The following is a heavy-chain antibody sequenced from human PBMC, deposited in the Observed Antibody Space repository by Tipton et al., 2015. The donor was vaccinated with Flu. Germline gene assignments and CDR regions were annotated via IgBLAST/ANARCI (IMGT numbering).Heavy chain of an antibody. D-gene: IGHD3-22*01. J-gene: IGHJ3*02. V-gene: IGHV4-61*02. CDR2: VYTSGST. CDR3: ARESDSSGSEDAFDI. Sequence: TLSLTCTVSGGSISSGSYYWSWIRQPAGKGLEWIGRVYTSGSTNYNPSLKSRVTISVDTSKNQFSLKLSSVTAADTAVYYCARESDSSGSEDAFDIWGQGTMVTVSS. CDR1: GGSISSGSYY.